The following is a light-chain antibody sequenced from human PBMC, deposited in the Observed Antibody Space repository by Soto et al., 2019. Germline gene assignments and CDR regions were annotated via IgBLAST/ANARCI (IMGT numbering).Light chain of an antibody. CDR1: QSISDT. Sequence: ETVMTQSPATLSVSPGGRATLSCRASQSISDTLAWYQQKPGQAPRLLIYGASSRATGIPDRFSGSGSGTDFTLTISRLEPEDFAVYYCHQYGSSAWTFGQGTKVDIK. CDR2: GAS. CDR3: HQYGSSAWT. J-gene: IGKJ1*01. V-gene: IGKV3-20*01.